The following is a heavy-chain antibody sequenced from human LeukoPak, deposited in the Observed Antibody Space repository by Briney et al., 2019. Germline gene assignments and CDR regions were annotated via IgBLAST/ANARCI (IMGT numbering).Heavy chain of an antibody. CDR3: ATYRQVLLPFES. V-gene: IGHV3-23*01. CDR2: ISGSGDST. D-gene: IGHD5-18*01. CDR1: GFTFSNYA. Sequence: GGSLRLSCAASGFTFSNYAMSWVRQAPGKGLEWVSDISGSGDSTNYADSVKGRFTISRDNSKNTLYLQMNSLRAEDTAIYYCATYRQVLLPFESWGQGTLVTVSS. J-gene: IGHJ4*02.